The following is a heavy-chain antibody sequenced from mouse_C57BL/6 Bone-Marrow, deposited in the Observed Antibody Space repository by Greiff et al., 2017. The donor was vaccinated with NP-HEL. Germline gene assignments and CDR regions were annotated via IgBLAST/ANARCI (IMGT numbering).Heavy chain of an antibody. J-gene: IGHJ3*01. Sequence: EVKVEESGGGLVQPGGSMKLSCAASGFTFSDAWMDWVRQSPEKGLEWVAEIRNKANNHATYYAESVKGRFTISRDDSKSSVYLQMNSLRAEDTGIYYCTRSHYYGSSYWFAYWGQGTLVTVSA. D-gene: IGHD1-1*01. CDR1: GFTFSDAW. CDR3: TRSHYYGSSYWFAY. CDR2: IRNKANNHAT. V-gene: IGHV6-6*01.